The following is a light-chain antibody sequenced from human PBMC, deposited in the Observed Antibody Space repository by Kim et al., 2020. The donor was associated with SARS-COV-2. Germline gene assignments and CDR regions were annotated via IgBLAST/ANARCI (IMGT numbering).Light chain of an antibody. Sequence: SVGDSVTITCRASQSISSWLAWYQQKPGNAPKVLIYDASSLKSGVPSRFSGSGSGTEFTLTISSLQPDDFVTYYCQQYNSDSSVTFGGGTKVDIK. CDR1: QSISSW. CDR3: QQYNSDSSVT. J-gene: IGKJ4*01. V-gene: IGKV1-5*01. CDR2: DAS.